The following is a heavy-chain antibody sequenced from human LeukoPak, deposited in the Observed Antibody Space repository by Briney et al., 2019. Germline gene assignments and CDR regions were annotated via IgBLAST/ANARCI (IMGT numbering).Heavy chain of an antibody. CDR2: IKQDGSEK. CDR3: ARRGYIVGAIEWFDP. Sequence: GGSLRLSCAVSGFTFSSYAMSWVRQAPGKGLEWVANIKQDGSEKYYVDSVKGRFTISRDNAKNSLYLQMNSLRAEDTAVYYCARRGYIVGAIEWFDPWGQGTLDTVSS. D-gene: IGHD1-26*01. V-gene: IGHV3-7*01. CDR1: GFTFSSYA. J-gene: IGHJ5*02.